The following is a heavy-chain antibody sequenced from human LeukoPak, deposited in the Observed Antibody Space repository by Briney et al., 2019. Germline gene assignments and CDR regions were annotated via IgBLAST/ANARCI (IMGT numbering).Heavy chain of an antibody. CDR2: IYTSGST. Sequence: PSETLSLTCTVSGGSISSYYWSWIRQPAGKGLEWIGRIYTSGSTNYNPSLKSRVTMSVDTSKNQFSLKLSSVTAADTAVYYCARDSRYSSGWGLYFDYWGQGTLVTVSS. CDR1: GGSISSYY. J-gene: IGHJ4*02. D-gene: IGHD6-19*01. V-gene: IGHV4-4*07. CDR3: ARDSRYSSGWGLYFDY.